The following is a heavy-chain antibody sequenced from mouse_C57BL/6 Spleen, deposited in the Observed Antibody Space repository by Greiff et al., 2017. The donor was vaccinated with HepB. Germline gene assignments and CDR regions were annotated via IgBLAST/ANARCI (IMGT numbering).Heavy chain of an antibody. D-gene: IGHD1-1*01. Sequence: VQLQQSGPVLVKPGASVKMSCKASGYTFTDYYMNWVKQSHGKSLEWIGVINPYNGGTSYNQKFKGKATLTVDKSSSTAYMELNSLTSEDSAVYYCARFDYYGSSYWYFDVWGTGTTVTVSS. CDR2: INPYNGGT. J-gene: IGHJ1*03. V-gene: IGHV1-19*01. CDR3: ARFDYYGSSYWYFDV. CDR1: GYTFTDYY.